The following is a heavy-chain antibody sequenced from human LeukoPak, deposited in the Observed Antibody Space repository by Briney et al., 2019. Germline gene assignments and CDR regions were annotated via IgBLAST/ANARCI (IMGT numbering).Heavy chain of an antibody. V-gene: IGHV3-23*01. Sequence: GGSLRLSCAASGLAFSSYAMSWVRQAPGKGLEWVSPISVASNTFYADSVKGRFTISRHNSRHTVYLQMTSLRADDTAVYYCADYGVSGVRNNFYWGQGTLVTVSS. CDR2: ISVASNT. J-gene: IGHJ4*02. CDR3: ADYGVSGVRNNFY. D-gene: IGHD3-3*01. CDR1: GLAFSSYA.